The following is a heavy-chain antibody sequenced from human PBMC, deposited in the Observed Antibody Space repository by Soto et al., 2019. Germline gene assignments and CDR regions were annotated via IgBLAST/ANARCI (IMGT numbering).Heavy chain of an antibody. J-gene: IGHJ4*02. CDR3: ARPGGYCSSTSCSPHFDY. Sequence: GWSLILSCAASGFTFSSYAMSWVRQAPGKGLEWVSAISGSGGSTYYADSVKGRFTISRDNSKNTLYLQMNSLRAEDTAVYYCARPGGYCSSTSCSPHFDYWGQGTLVTVSS. D-gene: IGHD2-2*01. CDR1: GFTFSSYA. V-gene: IGHV3-23*01. CDR2: ISGSGGST.